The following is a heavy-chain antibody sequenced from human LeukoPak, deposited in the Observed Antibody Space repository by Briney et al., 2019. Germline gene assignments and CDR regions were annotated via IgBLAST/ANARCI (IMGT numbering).Heavy chain of an antibody. CDR2: IDLSGSTL. Sequence: GGSLRLSCAASGFTFSSYTMNWVRQAPGKGLEWVSYIDLSGSTLYYVDSVKGRFTISRDNAKNSLYLQMNSLRAEDTAVYYCIKPTFDYWGQGTLVTVSS. CDR3: IKPTFDY. V-gene: IGHV3-48*04. CDR1: GFTFSSYT. D-gene: IGHD1-14*01. J-gene: IGHJ4*02.